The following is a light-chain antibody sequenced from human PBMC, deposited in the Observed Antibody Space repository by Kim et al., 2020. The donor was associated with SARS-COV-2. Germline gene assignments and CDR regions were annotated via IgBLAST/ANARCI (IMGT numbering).Light chain of an antibody. CDR3: SSYTSTTTRV. Sequence: GQSIPISCTGTSGDIGGYNAVSWYQEHPGRAPKLLIYDVNDRPSGVSNRFSGSKSGNTASMTISGLQAEDEAEYYCSSYTSTTTRVFGTGTKVTVL. CDR2: DVN. CDR1: SGDIGGYNA. J-gene: IGLJ1*01. V-gene: IGLV2-14*04.